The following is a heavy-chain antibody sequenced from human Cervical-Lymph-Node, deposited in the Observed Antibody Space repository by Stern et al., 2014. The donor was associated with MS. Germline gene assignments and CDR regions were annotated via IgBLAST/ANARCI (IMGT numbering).Heavy chain of an antibody. CDR3: ARIRGYYDSSGYYGDAFDI. CDR2: IFSNYEK. D-gene: IGHD3-22*01. V-gene: IGHV2-26*01. Sequence: QVTLRESGPVLVKPTETLTLTCTVSGFSLSTARMGVSWIRQPPGKALEWLAHIFSNYEKSYSPSLKTRLTISKDTSKSQVVLTMTNMDPVDTATYYCARIRGYYDSSGYYGDAFDIWGQGTMVTVSS. J-gene: IGHJ3*02. CDR1: GFSLSTARMG.